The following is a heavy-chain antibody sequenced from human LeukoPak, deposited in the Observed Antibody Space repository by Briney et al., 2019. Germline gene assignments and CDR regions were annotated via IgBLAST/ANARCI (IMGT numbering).Heavy chain of an antibody. V-gene: IGHV3-7*01. Sequence: GGSLRLSCAASGFTFSSYWMSWVRQAPGKGLEWVANIRQDGSERYYVDSVKGRFTISRDNAQNLLYLQMNRLRADDTAVYFCAREGLAGENFDYWGQGTLVTVSS. CDR2: IRQDGSER. J-gene: IGHJ4*02. D-gene: IGHD3-10*01. CDR3: AREGLAGENFDY. CDR1: GFTFSSYW.